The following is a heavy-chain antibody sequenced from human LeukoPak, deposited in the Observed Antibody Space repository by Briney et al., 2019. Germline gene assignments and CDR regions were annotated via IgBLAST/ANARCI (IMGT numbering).Heavy chain of an antibody. V-gene: IGHV3-23*01. J-gene: IGHJ4*02. Sequence: GGSLRLSCAASGFPFSTYAMNWVRQAPGKGLEWVSVITGSGGYTQYADSVKGRFTISRDNSKNTVYLQMNSLRVEDTALYYCVRSLDYWGQGTLVTVSS. CDR3: VRSLDY. CDR1: GFPFSTYA. CDR2: ITGSGGYT.